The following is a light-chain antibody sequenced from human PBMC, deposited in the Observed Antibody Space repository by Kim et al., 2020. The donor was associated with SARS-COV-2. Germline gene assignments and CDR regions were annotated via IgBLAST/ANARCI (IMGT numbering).Light chain of an antibody. CDR2: GKS. Sequence: SSELTQDPAVSVALGQTVRITCQGDSLRSYYASWYQQKPGQAPILVIYGKSNRPSGIPDRFSGSSSGNTASLTITGAQAEDEADYYCSSRDTSGGHHYVFGTGTKVTVL. CDR1: SLRSYY. J-gene: IGLJ1*01. V-gene: IGLV3-19*01. CDR3: SSRDTSGGHHYV.